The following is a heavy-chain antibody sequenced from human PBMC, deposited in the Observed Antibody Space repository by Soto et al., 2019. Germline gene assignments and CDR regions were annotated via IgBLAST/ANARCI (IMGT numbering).Heavy chain of an antibody. J-gene: IGHJ5*01. CDR1: GFTFGDYA. V-gene: IGHV3-49*03. CDR2: IRSKAYGGTT. Sequence: PGGSLRLSCTASGFTFGDYAMSWFRQAPGKGLEWVGFIRSKAYGGTTEYDASVKGRFTISRDDSKSIAYLQMNSLKTEDTAVYYCTRDMVFGGSGKGDNWFDPWGQGTLVTVSS. D-gene: IGHD3-10*01. CDR3: TRDMVFGGSGKGDNWFDP.